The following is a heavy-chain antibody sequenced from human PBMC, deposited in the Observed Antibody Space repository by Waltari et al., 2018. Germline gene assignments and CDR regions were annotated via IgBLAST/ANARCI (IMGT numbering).Heavy chain of an antibody. D-gene: IGHD3-16*01. Sequence: EVQLVESGGGLVQPGRSLRLSCTTTGFNFGDYAMSWFRQAPGEGLEWVCFIRNEGYCATTKYAASVKDRITISRDDSKSIAYLKMNSLKIEDTAMYYCARVKSWGAGDYWGQGTLVTVSS. V-gene: IGHV3-49*03. CDR3: ARVKSWGAGDY. J-gene: IGHJ4*02. CDR1: GFNFGDYA. CDR2: IRNEGYCATT.